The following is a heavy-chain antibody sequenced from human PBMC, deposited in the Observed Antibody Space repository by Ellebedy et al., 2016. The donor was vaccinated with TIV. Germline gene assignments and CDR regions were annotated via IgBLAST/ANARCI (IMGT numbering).Heavy chain of an antibody. V-gene: IGHV4-59*01. D-gene: IGHD2-15*01. CDR2: IYDSGST. J-gene: IGHJ4*02. CDR3: ASAGYCSGGSCHPEGSFDY. CDR1: GGSISSYY. Sequence: MPSETLSLTCTVSGGSISSYYWSWIRQSPGKGLEWIGYIYDSGSTNYNPSLKSRVTISVDTSKNQFSLKLSSVTAADTAVYYCASAGYCSGGSCHPEGSFDYWGQGTLVTVSS.